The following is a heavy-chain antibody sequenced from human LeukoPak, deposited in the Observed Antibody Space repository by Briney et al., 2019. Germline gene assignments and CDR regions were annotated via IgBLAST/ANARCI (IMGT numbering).Heavy chain of an antibody. J-gene: IGHJ4*02. D-gene: IGHD3-22*01. CDR1: GCTFTSYY. CDR2: INPSGGST. Sequence: ASVKVSCKASGCTFTSYYMHWVRQAPGQGLEWMGIINPSGGSTSYAQKFQGRVTMTRDTSTSTVYMELSSLRSEDTAVYYCAREYYYDSSGYYKPTPTFDYWGQGTLVTVSS. CDR3: AREYYYDSSGYYKPTPTFDY. V-gene: IGHV1-46*03.